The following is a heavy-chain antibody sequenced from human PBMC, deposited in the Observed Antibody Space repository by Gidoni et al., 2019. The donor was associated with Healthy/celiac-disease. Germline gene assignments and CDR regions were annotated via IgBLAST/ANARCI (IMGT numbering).Heavy chain of an antibody. CDR2: IDPSDSYT. Sequence: DVQLLQSGAAVKKPGESLRISCKGSGYSFTSYWISWVRQMPGKGLEWMGRIDPSDSYTNYSPSFQGHVTISADKSISTAYLQWSSLKASDTAMYYCARRSPHDPGKYGMDVWGQGTTVTVSS. CDR1: GYSFTSYW. J-gene: IGHJ6*02. V-gene: IGHV5-10-1*03. CDR3: ARRSPHDPGKYGMDV.